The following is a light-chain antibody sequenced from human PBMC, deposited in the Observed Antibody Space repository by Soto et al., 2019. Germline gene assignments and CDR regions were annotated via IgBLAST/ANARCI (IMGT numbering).Light chain of an antibody. CDR3: AAWDDSLNGYV. J-gene: IGLJ1*01. CDR1: SSNIGRNT. V-gene: IGLV1-44*01. Sequence: QSVLTQPPSASGTPGQRVTISCSGSSSNIGRNTVNWYQQLPGTAPKLLIYSNNQRPSGVPDRFSGYKSGTSASLAISGLESEDEADYYCAAWDDSLNGYVFGTGTKLTVL. CDR2: SNN.